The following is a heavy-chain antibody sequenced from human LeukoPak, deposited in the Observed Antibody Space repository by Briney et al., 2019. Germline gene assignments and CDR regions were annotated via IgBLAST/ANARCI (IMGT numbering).Heavy chain of an antibody. CDR3: ARAEAIWYNWNDRAFDI. V-gene: IGHV4-4*07. CDR2: IYTSGST. CDR1: GGSISSYY. Sequence: SETLSLTCSVSGGSISSYYWSWIRQPAGKALQWIGRIYTSGSTNYSPSLKSRVTMSIDTSKKQFSLKLNSVTAADTAVYYCARAEAIWYNWNDRAFDIWGQGTMVTVSS. D-gene: IGHD1-1*01. J-gene: IGHJ3*02.